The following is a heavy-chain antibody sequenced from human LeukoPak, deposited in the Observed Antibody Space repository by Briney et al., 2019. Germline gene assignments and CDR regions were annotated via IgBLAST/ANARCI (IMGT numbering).Heavy chain of an antibody. CDR1: GGSISSYY. J-gene: IGHJ4*02. CDR3: ARSAPHYVWGSYRSQLNYFDY. Sequence: PSETLSLTCTVSGGSISSYYWSWIRQPPGKGLEWIGYIYYSGSTNYNPSLKSRVTISVDTSKNQFSLKLSSVTAADTAVYYCARSAPHYVWGSYRSQLNYFDYWGQGTLVTVSS. CDR2: IYYSGST. V-gene: IGHV4-59*01. D-gene: IGHD3-16*02.